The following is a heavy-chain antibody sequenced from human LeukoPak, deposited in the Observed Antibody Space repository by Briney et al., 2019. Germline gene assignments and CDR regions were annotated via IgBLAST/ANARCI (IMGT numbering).Heavy chain of an antibody. CDR1: GFTYDDYG. Sequence: GGSLRLSCAVSGFTYDDYGMSWVRQAPGKGLEWVSGINWNGGNTGYADSVKGRFTISRDNAKNSLYLQMNSLRAEDTALYYCARIRRGSSSWYYFDSWGRGTLVTVSS. J-gene: IGHJ4*02. CDR3: ARIRRGSSSWYYFDS. D-gene: IGHD6-13*01. CDR2: INWNGGNT. V-gene: IGHV3-20*04.